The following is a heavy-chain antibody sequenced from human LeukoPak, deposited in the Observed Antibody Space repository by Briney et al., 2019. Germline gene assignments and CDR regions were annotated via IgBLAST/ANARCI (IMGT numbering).Heavy chain of an antibody. J-gene: IGHJ4*02. D-gene: IGHD2-2*01. CDR2: ISGSGGST. V-gene: IGHV3-23*01. Sequence: GGLRLSCAASGFTFSSYAMSWVRQAPGKGLEWVSAISGSGGSTYYADSVKGRFTISRDNSKNTLYLQMNSLRAEDTAVYYCAKDSPTQGPKSIVVVPAAIVYFDYWGQGTLVTVSS. CDR3: AKDSPTQGPKSIVVVPAAIVYFDY. CDR1: GFTFSSYA.